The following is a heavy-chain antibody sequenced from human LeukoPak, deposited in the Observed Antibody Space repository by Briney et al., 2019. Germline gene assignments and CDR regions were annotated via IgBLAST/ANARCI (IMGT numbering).Heavy chain of an antibody. CDR3: ALFNGVVTAVDY. Sequence: GGSLRLSCAASGFTFSSYWMHWVRQAPGKGLVWVSRINSDGSSTNYADSVKGRFTISRDNAKNTLYLRMNSLRAEDTAVYYCALFNGVVTAVDYWGQGTLVTVSS. CDR1: GFTFSSYW. D-gene: IGHD2-21*02. CDR2: INSDGSST. V-gene: IGHV3-74*01. J-gene: IGHJ4*02.